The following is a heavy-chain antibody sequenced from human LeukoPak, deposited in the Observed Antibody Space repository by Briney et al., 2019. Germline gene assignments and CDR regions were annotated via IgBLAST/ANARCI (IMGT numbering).Heavy chain of an antibody. V-gene: IGHV3-7*01. D-gene: IGHD3-16*02. CDR3: ATRGDLSWFGALRH. Sequence: PGGSLRLSCVVSGFTFSNYWMDRVRQAPGKGLEWVAFIRPDGRETNYAGSVKGRFTISRDNAKNSLYLQMNNLRVEDTAVYYCATRGDLSWFGALRHWSQGTVVTVSS. J-gene: IGHJ4*02. CDR1: GFTFSNYW. CDR2: IRPDGRET.